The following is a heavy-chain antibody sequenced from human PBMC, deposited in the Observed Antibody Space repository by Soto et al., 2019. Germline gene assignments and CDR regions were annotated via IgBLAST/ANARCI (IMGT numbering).Heavy chain of an antibody. CDR2: IYHSGST. D-gene: IGHD5-12*01. CDR1: GGSFSGYY. V-gene: IGHV4-34*01. Sequence: SETLSLTCAVYGGSFSGYYWSWIRQPPGKGLEWIGYIYHSGSTYYNPSLKSRVTISVDRSKNQFSLKLSSVTAADTAVYYCARGGLFDPWGQGTLVTVSS. J-gene: IGHJ5*02. CDR3: ARGGLFDP.